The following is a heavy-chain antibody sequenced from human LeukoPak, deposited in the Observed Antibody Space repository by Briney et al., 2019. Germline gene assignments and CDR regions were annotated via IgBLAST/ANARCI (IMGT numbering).Heavy chain of an antibody. Sequence: GGSLRLSCAAPGFTFDDYAMHWVRQTPGKGLEWVSGISWNSGTIGYADPVKGRFTISRDNAKNSLYLQMNSLRPEDTALYYCAKAPRDSYYGVDVWGQGTAVTVSS. J-gene: IGHJ6*02. CDR2: ISWNSGTI. CDR1: GFTFDDYA. CDR3: AKAPRDSYYGVDV. V-gene: IGHV3-9*01.